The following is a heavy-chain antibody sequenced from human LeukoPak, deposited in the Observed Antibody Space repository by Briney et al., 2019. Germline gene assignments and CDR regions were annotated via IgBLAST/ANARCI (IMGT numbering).Heavy chain of an antibody. CDR2: IYPGDSNT. CDR1: GYSFTSYW. V-gene: IGHV5-51*01. Sequence: GESLKISCKCSGYSFTSYWIGRVRQMPEKGLEWMGIIYPGDSNTRYSPSFQGPVTISADKSISTAFLQWSSLKASDTAIYYCARLLGGYTYGTLDYWGQGTLVTVSS. CDR3: ARLLGGYTYGTLDY. D-gene: IGHD5-18*01. J-gene: IGHJ4*02.